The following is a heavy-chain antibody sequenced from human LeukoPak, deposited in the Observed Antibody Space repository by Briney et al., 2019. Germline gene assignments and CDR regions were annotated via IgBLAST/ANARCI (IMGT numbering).Heavy chain of an antibody. J-gene: IGHJ6*03. CDR2: IYYSGST. Sequence: SETLSLTCAVYGGSFSGYYWSWIRQPPGKGLEWIGYIYYSGSTNYNPSLKSRVTISVDTSKNQFSLKLSSVTAADTAVYYCARVKPYDFYYYYMDVWGKGTTVTVSS. D-gene: IGHD3-3*01. V-gene: IGHV4-59*01. CDR3: ARVKPYDFYYYYMDV. CDR1: GGSFSGYY.